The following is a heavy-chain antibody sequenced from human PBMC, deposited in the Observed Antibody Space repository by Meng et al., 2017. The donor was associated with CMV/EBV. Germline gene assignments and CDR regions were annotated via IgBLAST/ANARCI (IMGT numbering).Heavy chain of an antibody. J-gene: IGHJ6*02. V-gene: IGHV3-30*04. Sequence: GESLKISCAASGFTFSSYAMHWVRQAPGKGLEWVAVISYDGSNKYYADSVKGRFTISRDNSKNTLHLQMNSLRAEDTAVYYCARDGSDFWSGYFSPYYYYGMDVWGQGTTVTVSS. CDR1: GFTFSSYA. CDR2: ISYDGSNK. D-gene: IGHD3-3*01. CDR3: ARDGSDFWSGYFSPYYYYGMDV.